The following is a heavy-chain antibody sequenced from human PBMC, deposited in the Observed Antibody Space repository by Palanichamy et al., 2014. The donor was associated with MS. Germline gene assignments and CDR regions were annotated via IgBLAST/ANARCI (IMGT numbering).Heavy chain of an antibody. D-gene: IGHD3-22*01. CDR3: AKDLSSSQDYDTSGLYFDY. Sequence: EVQLGGVLGGGLGTASGGSLRLSCVASGFTFSNYAISWVRQASGKGLEWVSAISGRSGKTYHADSVKGRFTISRDISKNTLYLQMNSLRAEDTAAYYCAKDLSSSQDYDTSGLYFDYWGQGTLVTVSS. CDR1: GFTFSNYA. V-gene: IGHV3-23*04. J-gene: IGHJ4*02. CDR2: ISGRSGKT.